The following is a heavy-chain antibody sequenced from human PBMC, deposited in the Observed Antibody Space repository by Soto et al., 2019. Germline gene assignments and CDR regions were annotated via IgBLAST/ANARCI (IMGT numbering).Heavy chain of an antibody. V-gene: IGHV1-69*06. D-gene: IGHD3-22*01. J-gene: IGHJ3*02. CDR2: IIPIFGTA. Sequence: QVQLVQSGAEVKKPGSSVKVSCKASGGTFSSYAISWVRQAPGQGLEWMGGIIPIFGTANYVQKFQGRVTITGGKSTSTTYMERSRLRSEDTAVYYCARRGGGYYDSSGFYAFDIWGQGTMVTVSS. CDR3: ARRGGGYYDSSGFYAFDI. CDR1: GGTFSSYA.